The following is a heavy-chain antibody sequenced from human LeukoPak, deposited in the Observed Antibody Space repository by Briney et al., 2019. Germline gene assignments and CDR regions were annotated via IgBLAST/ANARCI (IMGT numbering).Heavy chain of an antibody. J-gene: IGHJ4*02. Sequence: PGGSLRLSCAASGFTFSSYAMHWVRQAPGKGLEWVAVISYDGSNKYYADSVKGRFTISRDNSKNTLYLQMNSLRAEDTAVYYCARALAAAGRDPSKNYFDYWGQGTLVTVSS. CDR2: ISYDGSNK. CDR1: GFTFSSYA. V-gene: IGHV3-30-3*01. D-gene: IGHD6-13*01. CDR3: ARALAAAGRDPSKNYFDY.